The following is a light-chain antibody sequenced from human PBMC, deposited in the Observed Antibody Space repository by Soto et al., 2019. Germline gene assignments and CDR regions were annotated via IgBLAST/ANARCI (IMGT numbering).Light chain of an antibody. CDR1: QSVSTNY. V-gene: IGKV3-20*01. J-gene: IGKJ4*01. CDR2: GAS. Sequence: EIVLTQSPGTLSLSPGERATLSCRASQSVSTNYLVWYQQKPGHAPRLLIYGASSGSAGIPDRFGGSGSGTDFTLTINRLEPEDFAVYYCQQYGSSPLTFGGGTKVEIK. CDR3: QQYGSSPLT.